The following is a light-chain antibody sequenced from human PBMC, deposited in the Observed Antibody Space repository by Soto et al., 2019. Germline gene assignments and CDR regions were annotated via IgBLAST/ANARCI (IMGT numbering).Light chain of an antibody. V-gene: IGKV1-5*01. CDR3: LLYNRYCT. J-gene: IGKJ1*01. Sequence: DIQMTQSPSTLSASVGDRVTITCRASQSITSWLAWYQQKPGKAPKLLIYDASSLENGVPSRFSGSGSGTVFTLTISILQPDDYATYYCLLYNRYCTFGQGTKVEVK. CDR1: QSITSW. CDR2: DAS.